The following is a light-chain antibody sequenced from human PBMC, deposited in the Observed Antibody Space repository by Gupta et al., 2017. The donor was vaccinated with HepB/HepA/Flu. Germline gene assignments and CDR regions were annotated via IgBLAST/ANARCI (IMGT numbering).Light chain of an antibody. V-gene: IGKV3-15*01. CDR2: GAS. CDR3: HQYRKWPYT. Sequence: EIVMTQSPVTLSVSPGERATLSCRASQSIDSDLAWYHQKPGQAPRLLMYGASTRATGIPDRFSGSGSGTEFTLTISSLQSEDFAGYHCHQYRKWPYTFGQGTKLEIK. CDR1: QSIDSD. J-gene: IGKJ2*01.